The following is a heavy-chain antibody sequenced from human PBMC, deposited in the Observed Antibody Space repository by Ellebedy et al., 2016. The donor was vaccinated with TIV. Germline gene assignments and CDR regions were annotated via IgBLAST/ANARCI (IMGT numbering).Heavy chain of an antibody. CDR3: ARDRYDVLTGSSTWFDP. J-gene: IGHJ5*02. CDR1: GFIFSDSY. V-gene: IGHV3-11*06. CDR2: IGRSSTST. D-gene: IGHD3-9*01. Sequence: PGGSLRLSCAASGFIFSDSYMTWIRQAPGKGLEWGSYIGRSSTSTNYADSVKGRFTISRDNAKNSLYLQMDSLRAEDTAIYYCARDRYDVLTGSSTWFDPWGQGTLVTVSS.